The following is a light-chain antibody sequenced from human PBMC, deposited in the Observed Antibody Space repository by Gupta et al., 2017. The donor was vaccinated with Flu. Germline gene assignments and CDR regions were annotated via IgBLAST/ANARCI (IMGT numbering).Light chain of an antibody. V-gene: IGKV1-6*01. CDR1: QDIRND. CDR2: AAS. Sequence: AIQVTQSPSSLSASVGDRVTITCRASQDIRNDLGWYQQRPGTAPKLLISAASSLEAGVPSRFSGSGSGTDFTLTISSLQPEDFATYYCLQDDTYPWTFGQGTKVEIK. CDR3: LQDDTYPWT. J-gene: IGKJ1*01.